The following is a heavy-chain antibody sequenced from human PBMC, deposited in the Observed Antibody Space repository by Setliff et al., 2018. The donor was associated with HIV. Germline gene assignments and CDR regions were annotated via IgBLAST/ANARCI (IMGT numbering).Heavy chain of an antibody. V-gene: IGHV4-4*07. J-gene: IGHJ6*03. CDR3: ARESGSAYYYYYMDV. CDR1: GDSITTYY. D-gene: IGHD1-26*01. CDR2: INNNGST. Sequence: SETLSLTCNVSGDSITTYYWSWIRQPAGKRLDWIGRINNNGSTNYNPSLKSRVIMSLDTSKNQFSLRLSSMSAADTAVYYCARESGSAYYYYYMDVWGKGTTVTVSS.